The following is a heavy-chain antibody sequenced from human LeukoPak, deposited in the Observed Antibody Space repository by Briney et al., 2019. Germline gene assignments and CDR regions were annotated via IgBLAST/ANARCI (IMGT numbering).Heavy chain of an antibody. CDR3: ARSVAAAGFDY. Sequence: GGSLRLSCEASGFTVSSNIMSWVRQAPGKGLEWVSVIYSGGRTYYADSVKGRFTISRDNAKNSLYLQMNSLRDEDTAVYYCARSVAAAGFDYWGQGTLVTVSS. CDR2: IYSGGRT. D-gene: IGHD6-13*01. V-gene: IGHV3-53*01. CDR1: GFTVSSNI. J-gene: IGHJ4*02.